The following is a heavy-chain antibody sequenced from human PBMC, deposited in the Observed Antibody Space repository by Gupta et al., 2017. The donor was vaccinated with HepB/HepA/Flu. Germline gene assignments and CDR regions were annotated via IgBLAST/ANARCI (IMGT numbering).Heavy chain of an antibody. V-gene: IGHV4-34*01. J-gene: IGHJ4*02. D-gene: IGHD1/OR15-1a*01. CDR2: INPGGIA. Sequence: QVQLPQWGAGLLKPSETMSLICAVDGGYFSGNYWIWVRQSPEKGLEWIGEINPGGIAKYNPSLKSRGTMSRDTSKNHLSLKLSAVTAADTAVYYCARGPLTGTTRQFDDWGQGTQVTVSS. CDR3: ARGPLTGTTRQFDD. CDR1: GGYFSGNY.